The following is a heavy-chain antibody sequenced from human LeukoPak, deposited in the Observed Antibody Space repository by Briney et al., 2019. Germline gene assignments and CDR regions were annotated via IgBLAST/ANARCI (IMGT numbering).Heavy chain of an antibody. CDR1: GGSITSYY. CDR3: ARQNPAAAGQGLDY. J-gene: IGHJ4*02. Sequence: PSETLSLICTVSGGSITSYYWSWIRQPPGEGLEWIGYIYYSGTTNYNPSLRSRITISVDTSKNQFSLKLSSVTAADTTVYYCARQNPAAAGQGLDYWGQGALVTVSS. D-gene: IGHD6-13*01. V-gene: IGHV4-59*08. CDR2: IYYSGTT.